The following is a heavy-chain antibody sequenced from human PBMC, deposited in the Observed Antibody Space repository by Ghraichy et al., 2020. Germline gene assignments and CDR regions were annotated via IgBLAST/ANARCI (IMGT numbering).Heavy chain of an antibody. CDR1: GGSFSGNY. D-gene: IGHD4-17*01. V-gene: IGHV4-34*01. J-gene: IGHJ2*01. CDR2: INHSGST. Sequence: GSRSLTCAVYGGSFSGNYWTWIRQPPGKGLEWIGEINHSGSTNYNPSLKSRVTISVDTSKNQFSLKLSSVTAADTAVYYCARTVTSRWYFDLWGRGTLVTVSS. CDR3: ARTVTSRWYFDL.